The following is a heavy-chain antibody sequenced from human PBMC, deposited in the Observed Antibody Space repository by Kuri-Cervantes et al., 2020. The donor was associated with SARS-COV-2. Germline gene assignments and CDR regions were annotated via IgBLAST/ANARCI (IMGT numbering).Heavy chain of an antibody. CDR3: ARDPSAVTPVY. Sequence: GGSLRLSCGASGLTFSTSAMHWVRQAPDKGLVWVAVISHDGSYKYTADSVKGRFTMSRDNAKNSLYLQMNSLRAEDTAVYYCARDPSAVTPVYWGQGTLVTVSS. CDR2: ISHDGSYK. J-gene: IGHJ4*02. V-gene: IGHV3-30-3*01. D-gene: IGHD4-17*01. CDR1: GLTFSTSA.